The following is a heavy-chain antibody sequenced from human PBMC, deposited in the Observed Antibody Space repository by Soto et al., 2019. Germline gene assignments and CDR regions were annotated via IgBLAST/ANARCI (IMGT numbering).Heavy chain of an antibody. J-gene: IGHJ6*02. CDR1: GYTFTSYG. D-gene: IGHD6-6*01. CDR3: ARDSPIAARGVYYYYYYGMDV. Sequence: EASVKVSCKASGYTFTSYGISWVRQAPGQGLEWMGWISAYNGNTNYAQKLQGRVTMTTDTSASTAYMELRSLRSDDTAVYYCARDSPIAARGVYYYYYYGMDVWGQGTTVTVSS. CDR2: ISAYNGNT. V-gene: IGHV1-18*04.